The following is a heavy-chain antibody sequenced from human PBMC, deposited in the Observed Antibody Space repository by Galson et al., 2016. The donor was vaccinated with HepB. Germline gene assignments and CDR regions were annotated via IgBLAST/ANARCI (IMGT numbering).Heavy chain of an antibody. CDR1: GYTFTGYY. V-gene: IGHV1-2*02. CDR2: VNPKSGEK. D-gene: IGHD3-10*01. J-gene: IGHJ6*02. Sequence: SVKVSCKASGYTFTGYYIHWVRQAPGQGLEWMGWVNPKSGEKRIAGRFQGRVTMTRDTSDSAAYMDLNSLTSDEPAVYYCARDPPYYAGPRSSRGMAVWGQGTAVTVSS. CDR3: ARDPPYYAGPRSSRGMAV.